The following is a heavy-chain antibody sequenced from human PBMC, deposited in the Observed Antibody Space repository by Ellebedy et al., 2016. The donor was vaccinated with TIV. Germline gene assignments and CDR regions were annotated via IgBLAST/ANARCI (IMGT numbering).Heavy chain of an antibody. CDR1: GGSFSGYY. V-gene: IGHV4-34*01. CDR3: ARKGVAGYWFDP. J-gene: IGHJ5*02. Sequence: SETLSLXXAVYGGSFSGYYWSWIRQPPGKGLEWIGEINHSGSTNYNPSLKSRVAISVDTSKNQFSLKLSSVTAADTAVYYCARKGVAGYWFDPWGQGTLVTVSS. CDR2: INHSGST. D-gene: IGHD6-19*01.